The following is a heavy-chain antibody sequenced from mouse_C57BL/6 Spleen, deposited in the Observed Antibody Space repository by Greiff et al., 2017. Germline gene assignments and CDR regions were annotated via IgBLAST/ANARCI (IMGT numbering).Heavy chain of an antibody. CDR1: GYTFTSYW. V-gene: IGHV1-69*01. D-gene: IGHD1-1*01. CDR3: ARRGSCGSLFAY. J-gene: IGHJ3*01. Sequence: QVQLQQPGAELVMPGASVKLSCKASGYTFTSYWMHWVKQRPGQGLEWIGEIDPSDSYTNYNQKFKGKSTLTVAKSSSTAYMQRSSLTSEDSAVYYCARRGSCGSLFAYWGQGTMVTVSA. CDR2: IDPSDSYT.